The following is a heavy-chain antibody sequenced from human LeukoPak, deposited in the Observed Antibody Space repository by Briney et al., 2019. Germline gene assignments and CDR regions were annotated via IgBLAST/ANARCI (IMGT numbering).Heavy chain of an antibody. CDR3: ARHSNSFNYYGMDV. D-gene: IGHD6-13*01. Sequence: PSETLSLTCTVSGGSISSYYWSWIRQPPGKGLEWIGYIYYSGSTNYNPSLKSRVTISVDTSKNQFSLKLSSVTAADTAVYYCARHSNSFNYYGMDVWGQGTTVTVSS. CDR2: IYYSGST. J-gene: IGHJ6*02. V-gene: IGHV4-59*08. CDR1: GGSISSYY.